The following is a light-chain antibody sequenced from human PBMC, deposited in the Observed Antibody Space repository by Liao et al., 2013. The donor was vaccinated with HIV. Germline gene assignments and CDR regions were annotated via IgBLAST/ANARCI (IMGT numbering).Light chain of an antibody. Sequence: SYELTQPPSVSVAPGKTARITCGGNNIGGKSLHWYQQKPGQAPVLLIYKDSERPSGIPERFSGSNSGNTATLTISGTQAIDEADYYCQVWDSSINYVFGTGTKVTVL. CDR2: KDS. V-gene: IGLV3-21*01. CDR1: NIGGKS. CDR3: QVWDSSINYV. J-gene: IGLJ1*01.